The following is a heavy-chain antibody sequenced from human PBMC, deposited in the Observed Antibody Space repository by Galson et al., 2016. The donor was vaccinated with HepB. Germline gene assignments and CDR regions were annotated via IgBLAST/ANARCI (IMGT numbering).Heavy chain of an antibody. CDR1: GDSISTGGHY. CDR2: IFYTGGT. D-gene: IGHD2/OR15-2a*01. CDR3: ARGNHHDEYYFDS. V-gene: IGHV4-31*03. J-gene: IGHJ4*02. Sequence: TLSLTCTVSGDSISTGGHYWTWIRHHPGQGLEWIGFIFYTGGTNYNPSLKSRIAMSVDPSKNHFSLTLTSVSAADTAVDYCARGNHHDEYYFDSWGQGTLVVVSS.